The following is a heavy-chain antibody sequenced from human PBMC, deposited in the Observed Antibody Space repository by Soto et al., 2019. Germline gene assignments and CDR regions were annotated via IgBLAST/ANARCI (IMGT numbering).Heavy chain of an antibody. Sequence: ASVKVSCKAPGYTFTSYYMHWVRQAPGQGLEWMEIIKPSAGRTSYAQKFQGRVTMTRDTSTSTVYMELRSLRSEDTAVYYCARCLRRYSGYGRGLGMDVRDQGTTVTVCS. CDR3: ARCLRRYSGYGRGLGMDV. CDR2: IKPSAGRT. D-gene: IGHD5-12*01. CDR1: GYTFTSYY. V-gene: IGHV1-46*01. J-gene: IGHJ6*02.